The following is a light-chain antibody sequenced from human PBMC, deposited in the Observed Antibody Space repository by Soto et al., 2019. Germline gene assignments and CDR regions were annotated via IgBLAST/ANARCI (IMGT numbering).Light chain of an antibody. CDR2: VAS. J-gene: IGKJ5*01. CDR3: QQYGSSPIT. CDR1: QSVSSN. Sequence: EIVMTQSPATLSVSPGERATLSCRASQSVSSNLAWYQQKAGQAPRLLIYVASTRATGIPARFSGSGSGTEFTLTISRLEPEDFAVYYCQQYGSSPITFGQGTRLEIK. V-gene: IGKV3-15*01.